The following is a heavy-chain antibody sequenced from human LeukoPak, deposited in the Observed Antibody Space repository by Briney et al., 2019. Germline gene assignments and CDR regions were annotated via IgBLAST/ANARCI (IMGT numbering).Heavy chain of an antibody. CDR1: GYSFTGYW. CDR3: ARHRDCTNGICYKIDY. D-gene: IGHD2-8*01. J-gene: IGHJ4*02. CDR2: IYPGDSDT. Sequence: GESLKISCKGSGYSFTGYWIAWVRQMPGKGLEWVRIIYPGDSDTRYSPSFQGQVTISADKSINTAYLQWSSLKASDTAMYYCARHRDCTNGICYKIDYWGQGTLVTVSS. V-gene: IGHV5-51*01.